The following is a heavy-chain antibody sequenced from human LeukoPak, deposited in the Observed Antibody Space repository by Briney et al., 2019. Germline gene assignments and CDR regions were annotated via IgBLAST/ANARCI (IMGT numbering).Heavy chain of an antibody. CDR1: GGSISSYY. Sequence: SETLSLTCTVSGGSISSYYWSWIRQPPGKGLEWIGYIYYSGSTKYNPSLKSRVTISVDTSKNQFSLKLSSVTAADTAVYYCARDRYIDSDYYFDYWGQGTLVTVSS. CDR3: ARDRYIDSDYYFDY. J-gene: IGHJ4*02. CDR2: IYYSGST. V-gene: IGHV4-59*01. D-gene: IGHD5-18*01.